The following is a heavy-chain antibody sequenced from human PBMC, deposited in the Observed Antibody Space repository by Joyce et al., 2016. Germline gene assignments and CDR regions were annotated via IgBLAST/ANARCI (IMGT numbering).Heavy chain of an antibody. CDR3: ARHGGMYGMDV. CDR1: EDTFSNAW. J-gene: IGHJ6*02. Sequence: DVQLVQSGAELKKPGESLRISCRGSEDTFSNAWIGWVRQIPGKGLEWLAVIYPEASDTAYSPSFQGHVTVSADKSTNTAFLQWSSLEASDTAIYYCARHGGMYGMDVWGQGTTVTVSS. D-gene: IGHD2-8*01. CDR2: IYPEASDT. V-gene: IGHV5-51*01.